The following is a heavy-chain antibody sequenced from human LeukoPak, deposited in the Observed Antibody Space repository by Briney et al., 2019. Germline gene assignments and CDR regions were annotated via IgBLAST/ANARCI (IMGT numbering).Heavy chain of an antibody. D-gene: IGHD3-3*01. CDR1: GFTFSSYG. Sequence: PGGSLRLSCAASGFTFSSYGMHWVRQAPGKGLEWVAVLWYDGSNKYYAGSVKGRFTISRDNSKNTLYLQMSSLRAGDTAVYYCARGTPLFGVVIRPTYGMDVWGQGNTVTVSS. V-gene: IGHV3-33*01. J-gene: IGHJ6*02. CDR2: LWYDGSNK. CDR3: ARGTPLFGVVIRPTYGMDV.